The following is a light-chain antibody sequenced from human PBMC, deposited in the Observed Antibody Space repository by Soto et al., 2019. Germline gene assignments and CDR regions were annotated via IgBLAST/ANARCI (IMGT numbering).Light chain of an antibody. J-gene: IGLJ3*02. CDR2: EGS. CDR3: CSYAGSSTWV. CDR1: SSDVGSYNL. Sequence: QAVVTQPASVSGSPGQSITISCTGASSDVGSYNLVSWYQHHPGKVPKVMIYEGSKRPAGVSNRFSGSKSGNTASLTISGLQAEDEADYHCCSYAGSSTWVFGGGTKVTVL. V-gene: IGLV2-23*01.